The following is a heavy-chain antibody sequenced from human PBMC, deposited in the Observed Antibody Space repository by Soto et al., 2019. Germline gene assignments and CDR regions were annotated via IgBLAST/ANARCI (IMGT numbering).Heavy chain of an antibody. J-gene: IGHJ6*02. V-gene: IGHV3-33*01. D-gene: IGHD6-19*01. CDR2: IWYDGSNK. Sequence: PGGSLRLSCAASGFTFSSYGMHWVRQAPGKGLEWVAVIWYDGSNKYYADSVKGRFTISRDNSKNTLYLQMNSLRAEDTAVYYCARGPSSGWLEAWGQGTTVTVSS. CDR3: ARGPSSGWLEA. CDR1: GFTFSSYG.